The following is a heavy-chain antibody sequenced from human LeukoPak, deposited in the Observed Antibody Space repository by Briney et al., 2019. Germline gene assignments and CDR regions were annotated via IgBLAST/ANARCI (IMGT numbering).Heavy chain of an antibody. CDR3: ALYPDDSSGYFDY. CDR1: GGSISSYY. CDR2: IYYSGST. V-gene: IGHV4-59*08. Sequence: SETLSLTCTVSGGSISSYYWSWIRQPPGKGLEWIGYIYYSGSTNYNPSLKSRVTISVYTSKNQFSLKLSSVTAADTAVYYCALYPDDSSGYFDYWGQGTLVTVSS. D-gene: IGHD3-22*01. J-gene: IGHJ4*02.